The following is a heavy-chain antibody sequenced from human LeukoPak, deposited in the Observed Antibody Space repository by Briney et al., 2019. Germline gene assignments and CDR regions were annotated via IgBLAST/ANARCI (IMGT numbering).Heavy chain of an antibody. Sequence: SETLSLTCTVSGGSFSSGSYYWSWIRQPAGKGLEWIGRIYTSGSTNYNPSLKSRVTISVDTSKNQFSLKLSSVTAADTAVYYCAREPPGYWGQGILVTVSS. CDR1: GGSFSSGSYY. CDR3: AREPPGY. V-gene: IGHV4-61*02. CDR2: IYTSGST. J-gene: IGHJ4*02.